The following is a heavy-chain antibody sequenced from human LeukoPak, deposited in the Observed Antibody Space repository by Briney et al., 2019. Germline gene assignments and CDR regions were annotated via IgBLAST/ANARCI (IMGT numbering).Heavy chain of an antibody. D-gene: IGHD7-27*01. V-gene: IGHV3-21*04. J-gene: IGHJ3*02. CDR3: ARDLGPDAFDI. CDR2: ISGTSSFM. Sequence: GGSLRLSCVAYGFNFRDYSMNWVRQAPGKGLDWVSGISGTSSFMYYGDSVKGRFTVSRDNSKNTLYLQMNSLRAEDTAVYYCARDLGPDAFDIWGQGTMVTVSS. CDR1: GFNFRDYS.